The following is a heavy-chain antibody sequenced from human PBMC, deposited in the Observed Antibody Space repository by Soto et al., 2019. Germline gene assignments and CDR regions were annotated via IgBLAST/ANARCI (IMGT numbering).Heavy chain of an antibody. Sequence: SETLSLTCTVSGGSISSYYWSWIRQPPGKGLEWIGYIYYSGSTNYNPSLKSRVTISVDTSKNQFSLKLSSVTAADTAVYYCARSLGYCSGGSCCPENWFDPWGQGTLVTVSS. CDR2: IYYSGST. CDR3: ARSLGYCSGGSCCPENWFDP. D-gene: IGHD2-15*01. J-gene: IGHJ5*02. CDR1: GGSISSYY. V-gene: IGHV4-59*01.